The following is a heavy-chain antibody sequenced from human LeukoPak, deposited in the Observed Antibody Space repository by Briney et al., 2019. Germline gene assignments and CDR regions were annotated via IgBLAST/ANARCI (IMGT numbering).Heavy chain of an antibody. J-gene: IGHJ4*02. Sequence: SETLSLTCTVSGGSISSYYWSWIRQPPGKGLEWIGYIYYSGSTNYNPSLKSRVTISVDTSKNQFSLKLSSVTAADTAVYYCAKVFSAATTGREGFHFDDWGLGTLVTVSS. CDR3: AKVFSAATTGREGFHFDD. V-gene: IGHV4-59*08. CDR1: GGSISSYY. CDR2: IYYSGST. D-gene: IGHD1-1*01.